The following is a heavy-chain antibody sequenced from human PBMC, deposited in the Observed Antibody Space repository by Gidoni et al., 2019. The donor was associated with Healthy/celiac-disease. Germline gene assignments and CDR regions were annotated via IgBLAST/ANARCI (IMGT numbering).Heavy chain of an antibody. Sequence: QLQLQESGPGLVKPSETLSLTCTVSGGSISSSSYYWGWIRPPPGKGLEWIGSIYYSGSTYYNPSLKSRVTISVDTSKNQFSLKLSSVTAADTAVYYCARDYRDSSSWYDVRNWDYWGQGTLVTVSS. CDR3: ARDYRDSSSWYDVRNWDY. V-gene: IGHV4-39*07. J-gene: IGHJ4*02. CDR1: GGSISSSSYY. D-gene: IGHD6-13*01. CDR2: IYYSGST.